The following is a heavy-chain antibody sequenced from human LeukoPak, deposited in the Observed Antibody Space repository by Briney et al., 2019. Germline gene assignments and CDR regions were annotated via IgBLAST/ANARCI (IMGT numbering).Heavy chain of an antibody. D-gene: IGHD1-1*01. V-gene: IGHV3-13*01. CDR3: ARVAKERVGGVYYFDY. Sequence: GGFLRPSCAASGFTFSDYDMHWVRQATGKGLEWVSAIGTAGDTYYTGSVKGRFTISRENAKNSLYLQMNSLRAGDTAVYYCARVAKERVGGVYYFDYWGQGTLVTVSS. J-gene: IGHJ4*02. CDR2: IGTAGDT. CDR1: GFTFSDYD.